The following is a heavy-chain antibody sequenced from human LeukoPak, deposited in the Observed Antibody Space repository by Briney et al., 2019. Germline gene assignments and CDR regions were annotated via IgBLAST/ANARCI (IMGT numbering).Heavy chain of an antibody. V-gene: IGHV1-18*01. CDR1: GYTFTSYG. J-gene: IGHJ6*02. D-gene: IGHD2-15*01. Sequence: ASVKVSCKASGYTFTSYGISWVRQAPGQGLEWMGWISAYNDNTNYAQKLQGRVTMTTDTSTSTAYMELRSLRSDDTAVYYCAREHCSGGSCYYYYYGMDVWGQGTTVTVSS. CDR3: AREHCSGGSCYYYYYGMDV. CDR2: ISAYNDNT.